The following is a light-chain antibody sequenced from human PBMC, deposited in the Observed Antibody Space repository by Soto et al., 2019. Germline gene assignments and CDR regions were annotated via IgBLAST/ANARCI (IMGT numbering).Light chain of an antibody. CDR1: NIGSKS. Sequence: SYELTQPPSVSVALGQTARITCGGNNIGSKSVHWYQQKPGQAPVLVVYDDSYRPSGIPERFSGSNSGNTATLTISRVEAGDEADYYCQVWDSSSDHPVFGGGTKLTVL. V-gene: IGLV3-21*02. CDR3: QVWDSSSDHPV. CDR2: DDS. J-gene: IGLJ3*02.